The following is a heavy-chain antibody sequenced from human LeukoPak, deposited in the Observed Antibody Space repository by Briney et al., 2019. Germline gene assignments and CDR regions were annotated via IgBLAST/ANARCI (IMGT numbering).Heavy chain of an antibody. Sequence: GGSLRLSCAVSGLTFTSSSMSWVRQAPGKALEWVSSIISSSTYKYYADSVKGRFTISRDNAKNSLYLQMNSLRAEDTAVYYCAKGKDSVAGATNDYWGQGTLVTVSS. D-gene: IGHD6-19*01. V-gene: IGHV3-21*01. J-gene: IGHJ4*02. CDR1: GLTFTSSS. CDR2: IISSSTYK. CDR3: AKGKDSVAGATNDY.